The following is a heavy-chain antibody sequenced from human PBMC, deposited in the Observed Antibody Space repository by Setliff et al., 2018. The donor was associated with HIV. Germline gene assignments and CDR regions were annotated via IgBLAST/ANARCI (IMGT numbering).Heavy chain of an antibody. Sequence: GGSLSLSCAASGFTFFSYEMNWVRQAPGKGLEWISYISSTGNTIYYADSVKGRFTISRDNAKNSLSLQMNSLRPEDTAVYYCAREGRITSFGVIIPGSNAVDVWGQGTTVTVSS. CDR3: AREGRITSFGVIIPGSNAVDV. V-gene: IGHV3-48*03. J-gene: IGHJ6*02. CDR2: ISSTGNTI. CDR1: GFTFFSYE. D-gene: IGHD3-3*01.